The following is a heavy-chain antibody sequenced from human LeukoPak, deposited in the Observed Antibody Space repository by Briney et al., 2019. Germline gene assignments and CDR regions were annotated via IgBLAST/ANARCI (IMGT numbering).Heavy chain of an antibody. D-gene: IGHD1-26*01. Sequence: ASVKVSCKASGYTFTSYGISWVRQAPGQGLEWMGWISAYNGNTNYAQKLQGRVTMTTDTSTSTAYMELRSLRSDDTAVYYCARVESGSYYFHYYYKDVWGKGTTVTVSS. J-gene: IGHJ6*03. CDR1: GYTFTSYG. CDR2: ISAYNGNT. CDR3: ARVESGSYYFHYYYKDV. V-gene: IGHV1-18*01.